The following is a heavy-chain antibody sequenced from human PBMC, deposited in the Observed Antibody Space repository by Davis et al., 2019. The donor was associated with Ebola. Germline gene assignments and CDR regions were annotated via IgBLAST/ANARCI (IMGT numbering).Heavy chain of an antibody. CDR1: GFTFSSYW. Sequence: GESLKISCAASGFTFSSYWMSWVRQAPGKGLEWVANIKQDGSEKYYVDSVKGRFTISRDNAKNSLYLQMNSLKTEDTAVYYCTRPAAGRWYYGMDVWGQGTTVTVSS. CDR3: TRPAAGRWYYGMDV. D-gene: IGHD6-13*01. V-gene: IGHV3-7*03. CDR2: IKQDGSEK. J-gene: IGHJ6*02.